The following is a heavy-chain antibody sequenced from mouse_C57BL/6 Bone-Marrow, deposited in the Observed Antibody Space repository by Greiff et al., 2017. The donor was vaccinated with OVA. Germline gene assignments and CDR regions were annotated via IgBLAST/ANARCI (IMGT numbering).Heavy chain of an antibody. J-gene: IGHJ2*01. CDR3: AIYYYGSSYFDY. V-gene: IGHV1-47*01. CDR2: FHPYNDDT. CDR1: GYTFTTYP. Sequence: VQLVESGAELVKPGASVKMSCKASGYTFTTYPIEWMKQNHGKSLEWIGNFHPYNDDTKYNEKFKGKATLTVEKSSSTVYLELSRLTSDDSAVYYCAIYYYGSSYFDYWGQGTTLTVSS. D-gene: IGHD1-1*01.